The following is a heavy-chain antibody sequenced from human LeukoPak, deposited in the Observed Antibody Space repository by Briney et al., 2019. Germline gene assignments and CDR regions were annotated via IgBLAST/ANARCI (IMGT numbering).Heavy chain of an antibody. CDR3: ARPDSSSWFFDI. Sequence: GGSLRLSCAASGFTVSSNYMGWVRQAPGKGLEWVSVIYSGGSTYYADSVKGRFTISRDNSKNTLYLQMNSLRAEDTAVYYCARPDSSSWFFDIWGQGTMVTVSS. D-gene: IGHD6-13*01. CDR1: GFTVSSNY. CDR2: IYSGGST. V-gene: IGHV3-66*04. J-gene: IGHJ3*02.